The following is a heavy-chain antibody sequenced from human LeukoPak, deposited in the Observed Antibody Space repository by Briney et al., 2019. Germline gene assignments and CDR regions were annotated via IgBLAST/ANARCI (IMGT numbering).Heavy chain of an antibody. D-gene: IGHD3-22*01. CDR1: GYTFTSYG. CDR2: ISAYNGNT. V-gene: IGHV1-18*01. Sequence: ASVKVSCKASGYTFTSYGISWVRQAPGQGLEWMGWISAYNGNTNYAQKLQGRVTMTTDTSTSTAYMELRSLRPDDTAVYYCAREGMNYYDSSGLKDWGQGTLVTVSS. J-gene: IGHJ4*02. CDR3: AREGMNYYDSSGLKD.